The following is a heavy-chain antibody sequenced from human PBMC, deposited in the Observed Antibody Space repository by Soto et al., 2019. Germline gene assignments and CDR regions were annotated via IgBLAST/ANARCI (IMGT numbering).Heavy chain of an antibody. CDR3: ARGEVTLIEGMDV. J-gene: IGHJ6*02. V-gene: IGHV1-2*02. D-gene: IGHD2-21*02. Sequence: GASVNVSCKTSGYTFVDHYLYWVRQAPGQGLEWMGWINPRNGDKKYAQKLQGRVTMTRDTTITTTYMDLSALTSDDTDVYYCARGEVTLIEGMDVWG. CDR2: INPRNGDK. CDR1: GYTFVDHY.